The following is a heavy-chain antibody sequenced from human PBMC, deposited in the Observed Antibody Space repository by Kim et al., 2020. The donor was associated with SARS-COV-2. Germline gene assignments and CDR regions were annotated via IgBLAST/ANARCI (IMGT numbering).Heavy chain of an antibody. Sequence: GESLKISCKGSGYSFTSYWISWVRQMPGKGLEWMGRIDPSDSYTNYSTSFQGHVTISADKSISTAYLQWSSLKASDTAMYYCATRNYLYNWLDPWGQGTLVTVSS. D-gene: IGHD1-7*01. CDR3: ATRNYLYNWLDP. CDR1: GYSFTSYW. J-gene: IGHJ5*02. CDR2: IDPSDSYT. V-gene: IGHV5-10-1*01.